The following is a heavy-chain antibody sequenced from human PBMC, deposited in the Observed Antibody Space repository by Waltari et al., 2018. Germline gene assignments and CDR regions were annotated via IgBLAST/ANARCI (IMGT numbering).Heavy chain of an antibody. D-gene: IGHD6-6*01. CDR3: ATLAGTGSSSYLHDY. J-gene: IGHJ4*02. Sequence: QVQLQESGPGLVKPSETLSLTCTVPGGSISHYHWTWIRQPPGKGLEWIGYIYYYGSTNYNPSLARRVTISVDTSKNQFSLNLRSVTAADTAVYFCATLAGTGSSSYLHDYWGKGTLVTVSS. CDR1: GGSISHYH. CDR2: IYYYGST. V-gene: IGHV4-59*01.